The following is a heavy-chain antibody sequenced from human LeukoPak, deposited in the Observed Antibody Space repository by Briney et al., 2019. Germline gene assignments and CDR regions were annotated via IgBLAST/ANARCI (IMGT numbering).Heavy chain of an antibody. V-gene: IGHV4-59*08. J-gene: IGHJ4*02. Sequence: PSETLSLTCTVSGGSISSYYWSWIRQPPGKGLECIGYMYYSGSTNYNPSLKSRVTISVDTSKNQFSLKLSSVTAADTAVYYCARLHGPYYGSSAYAASTDYWGQGTLVTVSS. CDR1: GGSISSYY. CDR3: ARLHGPYYGSSAYAASTDY. D-gene: IGHD3-22*01. CDR2: MYYSGST.